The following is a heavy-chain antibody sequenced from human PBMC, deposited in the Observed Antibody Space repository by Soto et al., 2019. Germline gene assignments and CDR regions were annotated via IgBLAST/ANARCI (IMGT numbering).Heavy chain of an antibody. D-gene: IGHD3-10*01. CDR2: INVYNGNT. V-gene: IGHV1-18*01. Sequence: ASVKVSCKASGYTFTTYGISWVRQAPGQGLEWMGWINVYNGNTKYAQKLQGRVTMTTDTSTSTAYMELRSLISDDTAVYYCARGVGSGIYYNQYNWLDPWGQGTLVTVSS. J-gene: IGHJ5*02. CDR1: GYTFTTYG. CDR3: ARGVGSGIYYNQYNWLDP.